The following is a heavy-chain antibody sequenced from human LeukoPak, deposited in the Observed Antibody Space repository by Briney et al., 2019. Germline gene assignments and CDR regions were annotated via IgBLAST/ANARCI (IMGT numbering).Heavy chain of an antibody. V-gene: IGHV3-23*01. Sequence: GGSLRLSCSASGFTFTTYGMTWVRQAPGKGLEWVSAVSGSGGSTYYADSVKGRFTISRDNSKNTLYLQMNSLRAEDTAVYYCAKGVGATTYYSDYWGQGTLVTVSS. CDR2: VSGSGGST. J-gene: IGHJ4*02. D-gene: IGHD1-26*01. CDR1: GFTFTTYG. CDR3: AKGVGATTYYSDY.